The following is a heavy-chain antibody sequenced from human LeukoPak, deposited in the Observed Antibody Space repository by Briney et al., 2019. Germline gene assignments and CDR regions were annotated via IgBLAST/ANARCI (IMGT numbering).Heavy chain of an antibody. CDR3: AALIGTGFDP. Sequence: ASVKVSCQASGYTFTSHDINWVRQATAQGIEWMGWMNPNSGNTGYAQGFQGRVTMTRNTSTSIAYMELSSLRSEDTAVSYCAALIGTGFDPWGQGTLVTVSS. CDR1: GYTFTSHD. J-gene: IGHJ5*02. D-gene: IGHD1-14*01. CDR2: MNPNSGNT. V-gene: IGHV1-8*01.